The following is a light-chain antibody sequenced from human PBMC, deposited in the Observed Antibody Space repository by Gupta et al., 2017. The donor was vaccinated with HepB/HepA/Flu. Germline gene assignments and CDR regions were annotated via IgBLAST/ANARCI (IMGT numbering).Light chain of an antibody. CDR2: KNY. CDR3: VAWDGSLSGEV. CDR1: SSNIGNDN. V-gene: IGLV1-47*01. Sequence: QSVLIQPPSASGTPGQRVTISCSGSSSNIGNDNVYWYQQLPETAPKLLIYKNYQRPSGVSDRFSGSKSGTSASLDITGLRSEDEADYYCVAWDGSLSGEVLGTGTKVTVL. J-gene: IGLJ1*01.